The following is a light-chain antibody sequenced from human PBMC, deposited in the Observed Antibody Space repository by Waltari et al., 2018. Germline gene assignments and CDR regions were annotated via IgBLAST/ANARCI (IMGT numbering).Light chain of an antibody. CDR2: DAS. Sequence: EKVMTQSPATLSVSPGEVVTLSCRASQSVSSNVAWYQPRPGQAPRLRIYDASSRASGVPARFSGSWSGTEFTLTISGLQSEDGALYYCQQYNDWYSFGQGTKLEIK. CDR1: QSVSSN. J-gene: IGKJ2*03. CDR3: QQYNDWYS. V-gene: IGKV3-15*01.